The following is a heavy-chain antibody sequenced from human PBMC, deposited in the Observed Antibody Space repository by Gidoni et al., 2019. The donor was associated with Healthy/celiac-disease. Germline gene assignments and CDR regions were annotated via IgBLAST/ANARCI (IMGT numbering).Heavy chain of an antibody. CDR1: GGSISSGSYY. CDR2: IYTSGRT. J-gene: IGHJ4*02. D-gene: IGHD3-22*01. Sequence: QVQLQESGPGLVKPSQTLSLTCTVSGGSISSGSYYWSWIRQPAGKGLEWIGRIYTSGRTNYNPSLKSRVTISVDTSKNQFSLKLSSVTAADTAVYYCARIDYYDSDGTLDYWGQGTLVTVSS. CDR3: ARIDYYDSDGTLDY. V-gene: IGHV4-61*02.